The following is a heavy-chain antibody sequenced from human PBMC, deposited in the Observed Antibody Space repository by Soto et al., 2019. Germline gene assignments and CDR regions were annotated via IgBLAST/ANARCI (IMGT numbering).Heavy chain of an antibody. J-gene: IGHJ2*01. CDR2: ISYDGSNK. CDR1: GFTFSSYG. Sequence: QVQLVESGGGVVQPGRSLRLSCAASGFTFSSYGIHWVRQAPGKGLEWVAVISYDGSNKYYADSVKGRFTISSDNSKSSLYLQMNSLRPEDTAVSYCAKGLELLFGCYFALLCRGTLVTVSS. CDR3: AKGLELLFGCYFAL. V-gene: IGHV3-30*18. D-gene: IGHD1-7*01.